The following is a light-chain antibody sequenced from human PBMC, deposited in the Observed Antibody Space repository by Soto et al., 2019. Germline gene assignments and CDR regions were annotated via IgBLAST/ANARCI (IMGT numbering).Light chain of an antibody. CDR3: QQRSNWPPT. CDR1: QSVSNND. Sequence: EIVLTQSPDTLSLSPGERATVSCRASQSVSNNDLAWYQQKPGQAPRLLLYGASFRPTGIPDRFSGSGSGTDFTLTISSLEPEDFAVYYCQQRSNWPPTFGQGTRLEIK. CDR2: GAS. J-gene: IGKJ5*01. V-gene: IGKV3D-20*02.